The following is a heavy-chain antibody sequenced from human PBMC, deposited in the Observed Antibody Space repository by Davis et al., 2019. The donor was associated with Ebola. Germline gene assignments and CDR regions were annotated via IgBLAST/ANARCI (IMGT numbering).Heavy chain of an antibody. CDR2: IDWDDDT. Sequence: SGPTLVKPTQTLTLTCTFSGFSLSTSGMRVSWIRQPPGKALEWLARIDWDDDTFYSTSLKTRLTISKDTSKNQVVLTMTNMDPVDTATYYCARIRTEYYYDSSGYYGGWYYFDYWGQGTLVTVSS. D-gene: IGHD3-22*01. CDR1: GFSLSTSGMR. CDR3: ARIRTEYYYDSSGYYGGWYYFDY. J-gene: IGHJ4*02. V-gene: IGHV2-70*04.